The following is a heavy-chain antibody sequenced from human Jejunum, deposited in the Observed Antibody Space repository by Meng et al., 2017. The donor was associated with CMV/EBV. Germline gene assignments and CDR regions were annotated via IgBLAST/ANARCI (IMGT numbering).Heavy chain of an antibody. V-gene: IGHV3-13*01. Sequence: AASGFTFSSYDMHWVRQATGKGLEWVSTIGVAGDTYYVGSVKGRFTISRETAKNSLYLQLNSLRAGDTAVYYCSRVHPYYFGMDVWGQGTTVTVSS. J-gene: IGHJ6*02. CDR2: IGVAGDT. CDR3: SRVHPYYFGMDV. CDR1: GFTFSSYD.